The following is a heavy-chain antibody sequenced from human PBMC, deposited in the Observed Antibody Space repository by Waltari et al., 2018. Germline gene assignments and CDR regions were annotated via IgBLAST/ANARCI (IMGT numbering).Heavy chain of an antibody. V-gene: IGHV3-30*01. D-gene: IGHD2-21*02. J-gene: IGHJ6*04. Sequence: QVQLVESGGGVVQPGRSLRLSCAASGFIFSRYAMLWVRQAPGRGLEWVAVISDDGSKKQYAEAVTGRCTIARDNPKNALYLQMNSLRAEDTAVYYCASAPVASWGGDCYSGYNYYGMDVRGEGTTVTVSS. CDR1: GFIFSRYA. CDR3: ASAPVASWGGDCYSGYNYYGMDV. CDR2: ISDDGSKK.